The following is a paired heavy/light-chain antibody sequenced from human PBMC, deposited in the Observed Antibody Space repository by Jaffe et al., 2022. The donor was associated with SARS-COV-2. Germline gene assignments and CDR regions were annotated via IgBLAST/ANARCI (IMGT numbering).Heavy chain of an antibody. Sequence: QVQLQESGPGLVKPSGTLSLTCAVSGASISTTNWWSWVRQPPGKGLEWIGDIYHSGSTNSNPSLKSRVIISVDKSKNQFSLELTSVTAADTAVYYCARAMGMIRGVMYGMDVWGQGTTVTVSS. CDR3: ARAMGMIRGVMYGMDV. CDR1: GASISTTNW. V-gene: IGHV4-4*02. J-gene: IGHJ6*02. D-gene: IGHD3-10*01. CDR2: IYHSGST.
Light chain of an antibody. CDR2: GAS. J-gene: IGKJ2*01. Sequence: EIVLTQSPGSLSLSPGERATLSCRASQSVSSRYLAWYQQQPGQAPRLLVYGASARATGIPDRFSGSGSGTDFTLTISRLEPEDFAVYYCQQFGSSPKTFGQGTKLEIK. CDR1: QSVSSRY. V-gene: IGKV3-20*01. CDR3: QQFGSSPKT.